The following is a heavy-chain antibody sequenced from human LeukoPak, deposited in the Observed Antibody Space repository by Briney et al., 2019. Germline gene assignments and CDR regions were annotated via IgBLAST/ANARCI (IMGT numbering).Heavy chain of an antibody. CDR2: ISAYNGNT. V-gene: IGHV1-18*01. J-gene: IGHJ4*02. CDR1: GYTFTSYG. D-gene: IGHD3-22*01. CDR3: ARSPGPYYYDSSGYYRD. Sequence: ASVKVSCKASGYTFTSYGISWVRQAPGQGLEWMGWISAYNGNTNYAQKLQGKVTMTTDTSTSTAYMELRSLRSDDTAVYYCARSPGPYYYDSSGYYRDWGRGTLVTVSS.